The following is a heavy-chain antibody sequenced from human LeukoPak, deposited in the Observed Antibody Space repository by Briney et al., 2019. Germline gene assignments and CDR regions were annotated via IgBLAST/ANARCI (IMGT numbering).Heavy chain of an antibody. CDR2: IYYSGST. CDR1: GGSISSYY. D-gene: IGHD6-13*01. Sequence: SETLSLTCTVSGGSISSYYWSWIRQPPGKGLEWIGYIYYSGSTNYNPSLKSRVAISLDTSKNQFSLRLSSVTAADTAVYYCARETIAAAGNNWFDPWGRGTLVTVSS. J-gene: IGHJ5*02. CDR3: ARETIAAAGNNWFDP. V-gene: IGHV4-59*01.